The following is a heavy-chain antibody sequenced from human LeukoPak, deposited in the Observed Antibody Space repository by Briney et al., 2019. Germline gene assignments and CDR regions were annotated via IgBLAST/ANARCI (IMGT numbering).Heavy chain of an antibody. Sequence: SVKVSCKAAVGTVSSYAISWVRQAPGHRLEWLGGIIPIFGTANYAQKLQRRVTITAHKSTSTAYMELSSLRSEDTALYYCARDYYGSGSYYSYWGQGTLVTVSS. D-gene: IGHD3-10*01. V-gene: IGHV1-69*06. CDR1: VGTVSSYA. CDR2: IIPIFGTA. J-gene: IGHJ4*02. CDR3: ARDYYGSGSYYSY.